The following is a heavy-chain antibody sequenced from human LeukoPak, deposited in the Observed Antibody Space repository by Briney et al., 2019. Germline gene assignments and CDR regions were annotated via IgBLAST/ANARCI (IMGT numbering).Heavy chain of an antibody. CDR3: ARTGITVAPPFDY. Sequence: GGSLRLSCAASGFTFSNYNMHWVRQAPGKGLEWVSSISSSSNYIYYADSVKGRFTISRDNAKNSLYLQMTSLRAEDTAVYYCARTGITVAPPFDYWGQGTLVTVSS. J-gene: IGHJ4*02. D-gene: IGHD4-23*01. CDR2: ISSSSNYI. CDR1: GFTFSNYN. V-gene: IGHV3-21*01.